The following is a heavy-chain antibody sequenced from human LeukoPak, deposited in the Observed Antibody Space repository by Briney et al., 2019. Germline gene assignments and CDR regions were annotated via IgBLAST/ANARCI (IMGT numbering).Heavy chain of an antibody. CDR1: GGXFSSYA. CDR3: ARGYTSPSNWFDP. D-gene: IGHD3-16*02. Sequence: SVKVSCKASGGXFSSYAISWVRQAPGQGLEWMGRIIPILGIANYAQKFQGRVTITADKSTSTAYMELSSLRSEDTAVYYCARGYTSPSNWFDPWGQGTLVTVSS. CDR2: IIPILGIA. V-gene: IGHV1-69*04. J-gene: IGHJ5*02.